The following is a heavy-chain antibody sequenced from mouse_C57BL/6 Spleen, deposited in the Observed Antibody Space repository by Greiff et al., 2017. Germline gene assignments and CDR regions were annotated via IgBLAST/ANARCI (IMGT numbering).Heavy chain of an antibody. J-gene: IGHJ1*03. Sequence: VQLQQPGAELVRPGSSVKLSCKASGYTFTSYWMDWVKQRPGQGLEWIGNIYPSDSETHYNQKFKDKATLTVDKSSSTAYMQLSSLTSEDSAVYYCARYYYGSSYEWYFDVWGTGTTVTVSS. D-gene: IGHD1-1*01. CDR2: IYPSDSET. CDR3: ARYYYGSSYEWYFDV. V-gene: IGHV1-61*01. CDR1: GYTFTSYW.